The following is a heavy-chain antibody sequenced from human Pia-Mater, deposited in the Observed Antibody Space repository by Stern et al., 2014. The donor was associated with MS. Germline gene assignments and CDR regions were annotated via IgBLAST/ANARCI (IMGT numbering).Heavy chain of an antibody. CDR1: GFSFTPFC. J-gene: IGHJ4*02. CDR3: ANAAALSCRSPSCYKAFEY. CDR2: ISYVGSNQ. Sequence: GPLVESGGGVGQPGGSLRLSCVASGFSFTPFCMNRVCQAPGKGLGWVAVISYVGSNQYYGDSVKGRFTISRDNSKNTVYLQMNSLRPEDTAVYYCANAAALSCRSPSCYKAFEYWGQGILVTVSS. D-gene: IGHD2-2*02. V-gene: IGHV3-30*18.